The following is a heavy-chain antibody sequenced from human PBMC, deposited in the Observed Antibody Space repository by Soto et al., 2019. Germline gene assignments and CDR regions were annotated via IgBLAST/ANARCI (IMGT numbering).Heavy chain of an antibody. Sequence: QVHLVQSGAEVKKPGTSVKVSCKASEYTFSTYSLHWVRQAPGQGLEWMGIINPTTTSTSDAQKFQGRVTMTRDTSTSTVYLELSSLRSEDTAVYYCAGDLYSSSWYVRAFDMWGQGTMVTVSS. V-gene: IGHV1-46*03. CDR2: INPTTTST. J-gene: IGHJ3*02. CDR1: EYTFSTYS. CDR3: AGDLYSSSWYVRAFDM. D-gene: IGHD6-13*01.